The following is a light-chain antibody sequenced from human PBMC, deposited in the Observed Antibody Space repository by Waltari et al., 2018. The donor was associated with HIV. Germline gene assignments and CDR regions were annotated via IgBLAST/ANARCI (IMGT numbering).Light chain of an antibody. Sequence: SYELTQPPSVSVSPGQTASIPCSGDKLGDKYACWYQQKPGQSPVLVIYQDSKRPSGTPERFSGSNSGNTATLTISGTQAMDEADYYCQAWDSSTAVFGGGTKLTVL. CDR2: QDS. CDR3: QAWDSSTAV. J-gene: IGLJ2*01. V-gene: IGLV3-1*01. CDR1: KLGDKY.